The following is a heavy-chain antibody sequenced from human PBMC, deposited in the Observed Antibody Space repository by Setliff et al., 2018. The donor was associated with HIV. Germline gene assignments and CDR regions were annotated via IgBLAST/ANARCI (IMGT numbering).Heavy chain of an antibody. CDR1: GFTLSSYS. Sequence: PGGSLRLSCEASGFTLSSYSMNWVRQAPGKGLEWVSYIGSSSSPIYNADSVKGRFTISRDNAKNSLYLPMNSLRAEDTAVYYCARRGDYYYYYAMDFLGQGTTVTVSS. J-gene: IGHJ6*02. D-gene: IGHD3-10*01. CDR2: IGSSSSPI. V-gene: IGHV3-48*01. CDR3: ARRGDYYYYYAMDF.